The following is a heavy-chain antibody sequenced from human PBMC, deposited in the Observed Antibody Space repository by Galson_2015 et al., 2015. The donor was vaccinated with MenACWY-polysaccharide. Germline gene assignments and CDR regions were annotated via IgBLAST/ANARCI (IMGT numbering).Heavy chain of an antibody. J-gene: IGHJ4*02. Sequence: SVKVSCKASGYTFTSYGISWVRQAPGQGLEWMGWISAYNGNTNYAQKLQGRVTMTTDTSTSTAYMELRSLRSDDTAVYYCARDLGNIAVAGSEFDYWGQGTLVTVSS. D-gene: IGHD6-19*01. CDR1: GYTFTSYG. CDR2: ISAYNGNT. CDR3: ARDLGNIAVAGSEFDY. V-gene: IGHV1-18*01.